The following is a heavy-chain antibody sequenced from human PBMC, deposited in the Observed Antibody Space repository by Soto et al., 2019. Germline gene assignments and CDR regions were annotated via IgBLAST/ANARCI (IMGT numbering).Heavy chain of an antibody. CDR1: GFTFSSYG. V-gene: IGHV3-30*18. CDR2: ISYDGSNK. D-gene: IGHD2-2*01. CDR3: AKDWKYCSSTSCYFFDYYGMDV. Sequence: GGSLRLSCAASGFTFSSYGMHWVRQAPGKGLEWVAVISYDGSNKYYADSVKGRFTISRDNSKNTLYLQMNSLRAEDTAVYYCAKDWKYCSSTSCYFFDYYGMDVWGQGTTVTVSS. J-gene: IGHJ6*02.